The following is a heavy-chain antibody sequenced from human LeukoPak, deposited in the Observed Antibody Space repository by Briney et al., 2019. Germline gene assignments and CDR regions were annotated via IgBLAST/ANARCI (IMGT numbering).Heavy chain of an antibody. J-gene: IGHJ4*02. CDR2: INPNSGST. CDR3: ARDGQAPGKTYDY. V-gene: IGHV1-2*02. Sequence: ASVQVSCKASGYTFTGCYMHWVRQATGQGLEWMGYINPNSGSTKYAQKFQGRITMTRDTSISTAYMELSRLRSDDTAVYYCARDGQAPGKTYDYWGQGSLVTVPS. D-gene: IGHD6-13*01. CDR1: GYTFTGCY.